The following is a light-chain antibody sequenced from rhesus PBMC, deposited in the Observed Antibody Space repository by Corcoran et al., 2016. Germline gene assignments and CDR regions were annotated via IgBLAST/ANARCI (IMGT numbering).Light chain of an antibody. Sequence: DIQMTQSPSSLSASVGDRVTVTCRASQGIKRELNWYQQKPGKAPTLLIYAASSLQTGVSSRFSGSGSGTDFTLTIIRLQPEDVATYYCQQDYNIPYSFGQGTKVEIK. CDR3: QQDYNIPYS. CDR2: AAS. CDR1: QGIKRE. V-gene: IGKV1-94*01. J-gene: IGKJ2*01.